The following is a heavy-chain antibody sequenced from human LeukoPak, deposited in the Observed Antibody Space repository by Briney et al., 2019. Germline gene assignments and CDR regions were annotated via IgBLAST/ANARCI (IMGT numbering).Heavy chain of an antibody. CDR2: IYYSGST. D-gene: IGHD5-12*01. Sequence: SETLSLTCAVSGGSISSNSYYWGWIRQPPGKGLEWIGSIYYSGSTYYNPSLKSRVTMYIDTSKNQFSLKLSSVTAADTAMYYCAKSNGYGLIDYWGQGTLVTVSS. J-gene: IGHJ4*02. CDR1: GGSISSNSYY. CDR3: AKSNGYGLIDY. V-gene: IGHV4-39*01.